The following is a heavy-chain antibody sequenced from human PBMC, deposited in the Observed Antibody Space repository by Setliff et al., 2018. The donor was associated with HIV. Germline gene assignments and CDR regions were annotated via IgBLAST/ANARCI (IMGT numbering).Heavy chain of an antibody. CDR3: ARALRGVVVTNMYYYYGMDV. D-gene: IGHD2-21*02. Sequence: PSETLSLTCTVSGYSISSGYYWCWIRQPPGKGLEWIGSIYHSGSTYYNSSLKSRVTISVDTSKNQFSLKLSSVTAADTAVYYCARALRGVVVTNMYYYYGMDVWGQGTTVTVSS. V-gene: IGHV4-38-2*02. CDR2: IYHSGST. J-gene: IGHJ6*02. CDR1: GYSISSGYY.